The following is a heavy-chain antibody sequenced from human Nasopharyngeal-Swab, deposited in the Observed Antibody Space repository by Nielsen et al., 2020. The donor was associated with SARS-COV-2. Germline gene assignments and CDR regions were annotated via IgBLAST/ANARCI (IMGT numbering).Heavy chain of an antibody. Sequence: GESLKIPCAASGFTFSSYGMHWVRQAPGKGLEWVAVISYDGSNKYYADSVKGRFTISRDNSKNTLYLQMNSLRAEDTAVYYCAKDLAGDGYNWGYFDYWGQGTLVTVSS. V-gene: IGHV3-30*18. D-gene: IGHD5-24*01. CDR1: GFTFSSYG. J-gene: IGHJ4*02. CDR2: ISYDGSNK. CDR3: AKDLAGDGYNWGYFDY.